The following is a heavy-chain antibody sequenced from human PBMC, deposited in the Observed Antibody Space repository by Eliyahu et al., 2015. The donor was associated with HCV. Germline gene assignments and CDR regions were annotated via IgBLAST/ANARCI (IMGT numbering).Heavy chain of an antibody. CDR1: GFSFINYG. Sequence: QVQLVESGGGVVQPGRSLRLSCAASGFSFINYGMHWVRQAPGKGLEWAAFISYDGNDKYYGDSVKGRFTISKDTSKNTVYLQMNNLRVEDTAVYYCARDLSGDLDYWGQGILVTVS. J-gene: IGHJ4*02. CDR3: ARDLSGDLDY. D-gene: IGHD4-17*01. V-gene: IGHV3-33*01. CDR2: ISYDGNDK.